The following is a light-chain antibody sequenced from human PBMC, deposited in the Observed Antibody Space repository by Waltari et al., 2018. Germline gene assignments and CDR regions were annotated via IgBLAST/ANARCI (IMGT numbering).Light chain of an antibody. J-gene: IGKJ4*01. V-gene: IGKV1-39*01. CDR1: QTITNY. CDR3: QQTYSVPLT. CDR2: AAS. Sequence: DIQVTQSPSSLSASVGDRVIITCRTSQTITNYLNWYQQKPGKAPKILIYAASNLQSCVPSRFSGSGSGTDFTLTISSLQPDDFATYFCQQTYSVPLTFGGGTRVEIK.